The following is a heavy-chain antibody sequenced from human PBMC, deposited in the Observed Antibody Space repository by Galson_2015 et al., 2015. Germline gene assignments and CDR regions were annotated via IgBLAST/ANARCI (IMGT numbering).Heavy chain of an antibody. CDR1: GFTFSTDW. V-gene: IGHV3-7*04. CDR3: TRGGHSTSLDFEYFQD. J-gene: IGHJ1*01. CDR2: IKRDGSEI. D-gene: IGHD2-2*01. Sequence: SLRLSCAASGFTFSTDWMSWVRQAPGKGLEWVADIKRDGSEIYYVDSVKGRFTISRDNAKNSVYLQMHGLGAEDTAVYFCTRGGHSTSLDFEYFQDWGQGTLITVSS.